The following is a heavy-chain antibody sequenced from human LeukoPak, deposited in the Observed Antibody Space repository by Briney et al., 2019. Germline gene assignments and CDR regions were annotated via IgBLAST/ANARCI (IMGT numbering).Heavy chain of an antibody. J-gene: IGHJ3*02. CDR3: ARAQPTSSWTGFNI. CDR2: ISFDGTNK. CDR1: GFTFSNYV. V-gene: IGHV3-33*01. Sequence: GGSLRLSCAASGFTFSNYVMHWVRQAPGKGLEWVAIISFDGTNKYYADSVKGRFTISRDNSKDALHLQMDSLGAEDTAVYYCARAQPTSSWTGFNIWGQGTMVAVSS. D-gene: IGHD6-13*01.